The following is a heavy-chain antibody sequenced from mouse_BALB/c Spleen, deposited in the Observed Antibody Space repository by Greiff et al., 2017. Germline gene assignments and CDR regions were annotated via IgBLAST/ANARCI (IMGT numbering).Heavy chain of an antibody. V-gene: IGHV5-12-2*01. J-gene: IGHJ3*01. CDR2: ISNGGGST. D-gene: IGHD2-4*01. Sequence: VQLKQSGGDLVKPGGSLKLSCAASGFTFSSYGMSWVRQTPEKRLEWVAYISNGGGSTYYPDTVKGRFTISRDNAKNTLYLQMSSLKSEDTAMYYCARSSTMITTRFAYWGQGTLVTVSA. CDR1: GFTFSSYG. CDR3: ARSSTMITTRFAY.